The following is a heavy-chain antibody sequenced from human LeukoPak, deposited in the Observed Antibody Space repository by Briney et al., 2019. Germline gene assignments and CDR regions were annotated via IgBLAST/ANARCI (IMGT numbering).Heavy chain of an antibody. J-gene: IGHJ4*02. D-gene: IGHD7-27*01. CDR1: GGSISSYY. V-gene: IGHV4-59*01. CDR2: IYYSGST. CDR3: AREHWGSADY. Sequence: SETLSLTCTVSGGSISSYYWSWIRQPPGKGLEWIGYIYYSGSTNYNPSLKSRVTISVDTSKNQFSLKLSSVTAADTAVYYCAREHWGSADYWGQGTLVTVSS.